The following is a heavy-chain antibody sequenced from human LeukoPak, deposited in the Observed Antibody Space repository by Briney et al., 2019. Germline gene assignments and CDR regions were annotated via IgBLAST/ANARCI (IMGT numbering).Heavy chain of an antibody. CDR2: INHSGAT. V-gene: IGHV4-34*01. CDR3: ATLTRGGIAVTGTFGH. Sequence: PSETLSLTCAGSGAAFTGYYWSWIRQPPGKGLEWIGEINHSGATNYNPSLKSRVTISVDTSKTQFSLRLTSVSAAGTGVYYWATLTRGGIAVTGTFGHWGQGTQVTVSS. J-gene: IGHJ4*02. D-gene: IGHD6-19*01. CDR1: GAAFTGYY.